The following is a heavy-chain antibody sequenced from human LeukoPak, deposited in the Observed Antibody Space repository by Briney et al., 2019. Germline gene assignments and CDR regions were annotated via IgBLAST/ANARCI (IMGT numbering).Heavy chain of an antibody. Sequence: SETLSLTCTVSGYSISSGDYWGWIRQPPGKGLEWIGDIFYSGTTDYNPSLKSRVTISVDTSKNQFSLKLSSVTAADTAVYYCARGSIVATRFDYWGQGTLVTVSS. J-gene: IGHJ4*02. V-gene: IGHV4-38-2*02. CDR3: ARGSIVATRFDY. CDR1: GYSISSGDY. CDR2: IFYSGTT. D-gene: IGHD5-12*01.